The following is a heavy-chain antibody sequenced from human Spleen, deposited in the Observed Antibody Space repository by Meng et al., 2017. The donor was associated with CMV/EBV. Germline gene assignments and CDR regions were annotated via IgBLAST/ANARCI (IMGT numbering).Heavy chain of an antibody. CDR3: ARAKFVNNCGGDCPYYFDY. Sequence: SETLSLTCTVSGGSVSSGSYYWSWIRQPPGKGLEWIGYIYYSGRTNHNPSLKSRVTISVDTSKNQFSLKLSSVTAADTAVYYCARAKFVNNCGGDCPYYFDYWGQGALVTVSS. CDR1: GGSVSSGSYY. J-gene: IGHJ4*02. V-gene: IGHV4-61*01. CDR2: IYYSGRT. D-gene: IGHD2-21*01.